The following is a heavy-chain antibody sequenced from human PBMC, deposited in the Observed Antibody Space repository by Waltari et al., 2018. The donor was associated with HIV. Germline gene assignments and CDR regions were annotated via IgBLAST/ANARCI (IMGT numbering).Heavy chain of an antibody. CDR2: ISGSGYST. D-gene: IGHD6-13*01. Sequence: EVQLLESGGGLVQPGGSLRLPCAASGFPVSNYAVNWVRQAPGKGLEWVSAISGSGYSTYYAESVKGRFTISRDNSKNKLYLQMNSLRAEDTAVYFCVKEHQYSHTWYSFYGMDVWGQGTTVTVSS. V-gene: IGHV3-23*01. J-gene: IGHJ6*02. CDR3: VKEHQYSHTWYSFYGMDV. CDR1: GFPVSNYA.